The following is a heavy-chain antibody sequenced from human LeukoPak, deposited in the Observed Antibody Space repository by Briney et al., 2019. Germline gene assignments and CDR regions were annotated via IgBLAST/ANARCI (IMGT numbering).Heavy chain of an antibody. V-gene: IGHV4-59*01. CDR1: GGSISSYY. CDR3: AREGATGDAFDI. CDR2: IYYSGST. Sequence: PSETLSLTCTVSGGSISSYYWSWIRQPPGKGLEWIGYIYYSGSTNYNPSLKSRVTISVDTSKNQFSLKLSSVTAEDTAVYYCAREGATGDAFDIWGQGTMVTVSS. J-gene: IGHJ3*02. D-gene: IGHD5-12*01.